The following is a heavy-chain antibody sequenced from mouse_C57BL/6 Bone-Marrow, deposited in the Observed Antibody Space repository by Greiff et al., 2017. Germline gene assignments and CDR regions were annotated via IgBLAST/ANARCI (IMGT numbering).Heavy chain of an antibody. J-gene: IGHJ3*01. Sequence: VQLKESGPGLVAPSQSLYISCTVSGFSLTSYAISWVRQPPGKGLEWLGVIWTGGGNNYNSALKSSLSISKDNSKSHVSLKMNSLQTDDTARYYCARAYYSDYVWFAYWGQGTLVTVSA. D-gene: IGHD2-5*01. CDR3: ARAYYSDYVWFAY. CDR1: GFSLTSYA. CDR2: IWTGGGN. V-gene: IGHV2-9-1*01.